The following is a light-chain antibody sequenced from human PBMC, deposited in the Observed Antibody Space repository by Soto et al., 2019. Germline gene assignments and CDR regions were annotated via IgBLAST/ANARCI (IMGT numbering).Light chain of an antibody. CDR2: ATF. J-gene: IGKJ1*01. CDR3: QQSYGTSVT. CDR1: QSISTF. V-gene: IGKV1-39*01. Sequence: DIQMTQSPSSLSASVGDRVTITCRASQSISTFLNWYQQKPGKAPKLLIYATFSLQSGVPSRFSGSGSGTDFTLTISSLQPEDFATYYCQQSYGTSVTFGQGTKVEIK.